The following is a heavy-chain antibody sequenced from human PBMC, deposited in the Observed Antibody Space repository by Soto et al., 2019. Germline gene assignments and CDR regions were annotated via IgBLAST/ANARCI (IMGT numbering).Heavy chain of an antibody. D-gene: IGHD2-15*01. CDR1: GFTFSSYW. Sequence: GGSLRLSCAASGFTFSSYWMIWVRQAPGKGLEWVANIKQDGSEKYYADSVKGRFTISRDNAKNSLYLQMNSLRAEDTAVYYCARYGYCSGGSCETFDYWGQGTLVTVSS. CDR3: ARYGYCSGGSCETFDY. V-gene: IGHV3-7*01. CDR2: IKQDGSEK. J-gene: IGHJ4*02.